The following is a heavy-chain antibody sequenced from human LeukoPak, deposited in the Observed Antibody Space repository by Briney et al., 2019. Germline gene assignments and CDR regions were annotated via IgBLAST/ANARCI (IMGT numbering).Heavy chain of an antibody. CDR1: GGSISSSSYY. CDR2: IYYSGST. CDR3: ARVVAARPVLDY. Sequence: SETLSLTCTVSGGSISSSSYYWGWIRQPPGKGLEWIGYIYYSGSTYYNPSLKSRVTISVDRSKNQFSLKLSSVTAADTAVYYCARVVAARPVLDYWGQGTQVTVSS. V-gene: IGHV4-39*07. J-gene: IGHJ4*02. D-gene: IGHD6-6*01.